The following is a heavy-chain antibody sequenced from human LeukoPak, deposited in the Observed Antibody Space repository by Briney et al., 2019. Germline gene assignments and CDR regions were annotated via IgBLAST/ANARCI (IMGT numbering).Heavy chain of an antibody. D-gene: IGHD6-13*01. J-gene: IGHJ4*02. V-gene: IGHV2-5*02. CDR3: AHLGASSSWYDY. CDR2: IYWDDAE. Sequence: SGPTLVKPTQTLTLTCTFSGFSLSTSGVGVGWIRQPPGKALEWLALIYWDDAERYTPSLKSRLTITKDTSKNHVVLTMTNMDPVDTATYYCAHLGASSSWYDYWGQGTLVTVSS. CDR1: GFSLSTSGVG.